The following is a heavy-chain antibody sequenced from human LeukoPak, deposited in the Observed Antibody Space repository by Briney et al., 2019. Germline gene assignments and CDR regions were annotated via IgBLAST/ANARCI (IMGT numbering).Heavy chain of an antibody. Sequence: PSETLSLTCTVSGGSISSSSYYWGWIRQPPGKGLEWIGSIYYSGSTYYNPSLKSRVTISVDTSKNQFSLKLSSVTAEDTAVYYCARDSCSRGSCSGYWGQGTLVTVSS. CDR1: GGSISSSSYY. CDR2: IYYSGST. J-gene: IGHJ4*02. CDR3: ARDSCSRGSCSGY. V-gene: IGHV4-39*07. D-gene: IGHD2-15*01.